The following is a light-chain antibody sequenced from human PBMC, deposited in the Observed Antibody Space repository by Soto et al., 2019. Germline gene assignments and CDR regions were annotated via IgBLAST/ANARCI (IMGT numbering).Light chain of an antibody. J-gene: IGKJ1*01. V-gene: IGKV1-39*01. CDR1: QSISSY. CDR2: AAS. Sequence: DIQMTQPPSSLSASVGDRVTITCRASQSISSYLNWYQQKPGKAPKLLIYAASSLQSGVPSRFSGSGSGTDFTLTISSLQPEDFATYYCQQSYSTPLFGQGTEVEIK. CDR3: QQSYSTPL.